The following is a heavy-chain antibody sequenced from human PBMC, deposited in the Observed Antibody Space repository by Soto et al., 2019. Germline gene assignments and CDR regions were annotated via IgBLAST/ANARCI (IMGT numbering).Heavy chain of an antibody. CDR1: GYPLTNYY. D-gene: IGHD3-3*01. J-gene: IGHJ5*02. V-gene: IGHV1-2*02. CDR2: INPNSGGT. CDR3: IRDSRFLEVWFDT. Sequence: XSVKVACKASGYPLTNYYMYWVRQAPGQGLEWMGWINPNSGGTNYAQMFQGRVTMTRDTSISTAYMELSRLRSDDTAVYFCIRDSRFLEVWFDTWGQRTLVTVSS.